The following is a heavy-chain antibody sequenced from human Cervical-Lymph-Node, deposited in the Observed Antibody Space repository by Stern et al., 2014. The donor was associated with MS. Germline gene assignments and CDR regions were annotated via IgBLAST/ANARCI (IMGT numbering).Heavy chain of an antibody. CDR3: ARDSSKGGSNY. D-gene: IGHD2-2*01. CDR1: GFSFSSYG. V-gene: IGHV3-33*01. CDR2: IWYDGSKK. Sequence: VQLLESGGGVVQPGRSLRLACAASGFSFSSYGMHWVRQAPDKGLEWVAVIWYDGSKKYYGDSVKGRFTISRDNSKNMVYLQMNSLRAEDTAVYYCARDSSKGGSNYWGQGTLVTVSS. J-gene: IGHJ1*01.